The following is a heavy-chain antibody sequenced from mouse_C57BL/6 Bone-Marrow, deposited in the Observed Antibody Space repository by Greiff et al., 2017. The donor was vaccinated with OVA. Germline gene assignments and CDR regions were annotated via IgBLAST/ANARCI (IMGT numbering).Heavy chain of an antibody. CDR3: ACNSYFDY. Sequence: EVQVVVSGGDLVKPGGSLKLSCAASGFTFSSYGMSWVRQTPDKRLEWVATISSGGSYTYYPDSVKGRFTISRDNAKNTLYLQMSSLKSEDTAMYYCACNSYFDYWGQGTTLTVSS. CDR1: GFTFSSYG. J-gene: IGHJ2*01. D-gene: IGHD2-1*01. CDR2: ISSGGSYT. V-gene: IGHV5-6*01.